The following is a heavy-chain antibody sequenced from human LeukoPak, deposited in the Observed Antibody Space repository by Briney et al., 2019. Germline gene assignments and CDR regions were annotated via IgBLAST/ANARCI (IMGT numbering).Heavy chain of an antibody. CDR3: AALYYDSPPFDY. J-gene: IGHJ4*02. CDR2: IVVGSGNA. D-gene: IGHD3-22*01. CDR1: GFTFTSSA. V-gene: IGHV1-58*02. Sequence: SVKVSCKASGFTFTSSAMQWVRQARGQRLEWIGWIVVGSGNANYAQKFQERVTITRDMSTSTAYMELSSLRSEDTAVYYCAALYYDSPPFDYWGQGTLVTVSS.